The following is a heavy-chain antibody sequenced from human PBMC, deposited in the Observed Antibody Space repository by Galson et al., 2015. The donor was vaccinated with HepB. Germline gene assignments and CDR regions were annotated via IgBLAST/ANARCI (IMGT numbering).Heavy chain of an antibody. D-gene: IGHD3-22*01. CDR3: VREFDSSGYFGAFDI. CDR1: GFTLNNYV. Sequence: SLRLSCAVSGFTLNNYVMHWVRQAPGKGLEYISSISANGGDTYYADSVKGRFTISRDDSKNTLYLQMGSLTAEDMAVYYCVREFDSSGYFGAFDIWGQGTMVTVSS. V-gene: IGHV3-64*02. J-gene: IGHJ3*02. CDR2: ISANGGDT.